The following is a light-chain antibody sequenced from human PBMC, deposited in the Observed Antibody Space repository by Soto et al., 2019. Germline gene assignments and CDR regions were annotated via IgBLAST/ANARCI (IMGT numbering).Light chain of an antibody. J-gene: IGLJ3*02. V-gene: IGLV1-51*01. Sequence: QSVLTQPPSVSAAPGQKVTISCSGSSSNIGNNYVSWYQQLPGTAPKLLIYDNNKRPSGIPDRFSGSKSGTSATLGITGLQTGDEADYYCGTWDSSLNQGVFGGGTKLTVL. CDR2: DNN. CDR1: SSNIGNNY. CDR3: GTWDSSLNQGV.